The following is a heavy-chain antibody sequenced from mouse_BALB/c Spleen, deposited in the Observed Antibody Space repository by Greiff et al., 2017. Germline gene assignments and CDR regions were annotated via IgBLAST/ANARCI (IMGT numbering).Heavy chain of an antibody. V-gene: IGHV6-6*02. CDR1: GFTFSNYW. D-gene: IGHD1-1*02. J-gene: IGHJ3*01. Sequence: EVQGVESGGGLVQPGGSMKLSCVASGFTFSNYWMNWVRQSPEKGLEWVAEIRLKSNNYATHYAESVKGRFTISRDDSKSSVYLQMNNLRAEDTGIYYCTKGLFIAYWGQGTLVTVSA. CDR3: TKGLFIAY. CDR2: IRLKSNNYAT.